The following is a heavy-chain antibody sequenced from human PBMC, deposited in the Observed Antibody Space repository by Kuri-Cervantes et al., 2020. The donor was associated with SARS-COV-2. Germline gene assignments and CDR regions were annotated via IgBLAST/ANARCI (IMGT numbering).Heavy chain of an antibody. J-gene: IGHJ4*02. CDR3: ARVPATGPVAGGFDS. CDR2: INHTGST. D-gene: IGHD2-21*01. Sequence: SQTLSLTCAVNSGSFSGYLWNWIRQSPGKGLEWIGEINHTGSTNYNPSLKSRVTISAVTSKNQFSLKVNSVTAADTAMYYCARVPATGPVAGGFDSWGLGTLVTVSS. V-gene: IGHV4-34*01. CDR1: SGSFSGYL.